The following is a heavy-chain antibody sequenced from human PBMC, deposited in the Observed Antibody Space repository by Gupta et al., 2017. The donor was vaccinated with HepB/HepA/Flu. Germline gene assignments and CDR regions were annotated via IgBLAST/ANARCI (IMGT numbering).Heavy chain of an antibody. Sequence: QVQLVQSGAEVKKPGASVKVSCKAFGYTFTNFGLSWVRQAPGQGLEWMGWISAHHGDTNYAQQLQGRVTLTTDTSTSTGYLELRGLRSDDTAVYYCVRDLQYFGSPNYWDDCFAPWGQGTLVTVSS. CDR2: ISAHHGDT. J-gene: IGHJ5*02. CDR1: GYTFTNFG. D-gene: IGHD2-2*01. CDR3: VRDLQYFGSPNYWDDCFAP. V-gene: IGHV1-18*01.